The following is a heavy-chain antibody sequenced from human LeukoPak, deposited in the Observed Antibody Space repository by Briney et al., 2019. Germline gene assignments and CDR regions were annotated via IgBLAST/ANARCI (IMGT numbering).Heavy chain of an antibody. D-gene: IGHD2-21*02. V-gene: IGHV3-23*01. CDR2: ISGSGGST. CDR1: GFTFSSYA. Sequence: PGGSLRLSCAASGFTFSSYAMSWVRQAPGKGLEWVSAISGSGGSTYYADSVKGRFTISRDNSKNTLYLQMNSLRAEDTAVYYCAKDTRCGGDCYSVGNYWGQGTLVTVSS. CDR3: AKDTRCGGDCYSVGNY. J-gene: IGHJ4*02.